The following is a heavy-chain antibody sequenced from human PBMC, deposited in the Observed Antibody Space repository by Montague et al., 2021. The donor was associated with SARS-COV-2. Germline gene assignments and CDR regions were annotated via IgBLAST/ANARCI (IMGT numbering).Heavy chain of an antibody. J-gene: IGHJ4*02. CDR2: IYYRGST. CDR1: FFSLRRSRSY. D-gene: IGHD6-19*01. Sequence: ETLSLPFPFSFFSLRRSRSYWAWIRQPPGKGLEWIGSIYYRGSTYYNPSLKSRVFISVDTSKNQLSLTLTSVTAADTAVYYCATQEDPSGWIPGPFDFWGQGTLLSVSS. CDR3: ATQEDPSGWIPGPFDF. V-gene: IGHV4-39*01.